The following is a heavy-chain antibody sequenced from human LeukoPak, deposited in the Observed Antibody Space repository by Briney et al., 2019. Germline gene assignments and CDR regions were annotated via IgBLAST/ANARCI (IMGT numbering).Heavy chain of an antibody. CDR3: ARALVDIVATTSRSWYTNGMDV. V-gene: IGHV1-69*06. Sequence: SVKVSCKASGGTFSSYAISWVRQAPGQGLEWMGGIIPIFGRTNYAQKFQGRVTITADKSTSTAYMELSSLRSEDTALYYCARALVDIVATTSRSWYTNGMDVWGKGTTVTVSS. J-gene: IGHJ6*04. D-gene: IGHD5-12*01. CDR2: IIPIFGRT. CDR1: GGTFSSYA.